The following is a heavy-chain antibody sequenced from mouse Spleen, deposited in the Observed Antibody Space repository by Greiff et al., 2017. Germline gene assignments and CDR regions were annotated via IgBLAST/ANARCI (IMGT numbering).Heavy chain of an antibody. CDR3: ARDTSGAMDY. J-gene: IGHJ4*01. D-gene: IGHD3-1*01. Sequence: QVQLKESGAELARPGASVKLSCKASGYTFTSYGISWVKQRTGQGLEWIGEIYPRSGNTYYNEKFKGKATLTADKSSSTAYMELRSLTSEDSAVYFCARDTSGAMDYWGQGTSVTVSS. CDR1: GYTFTSYG. V-gene: IGHV1-81*01. CDR2: IYPRSGNT.